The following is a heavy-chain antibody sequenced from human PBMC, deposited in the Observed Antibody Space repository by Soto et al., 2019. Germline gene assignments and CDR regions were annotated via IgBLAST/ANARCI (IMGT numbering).Heavy chain of an antibody. CDR3: AVDRIYGMDV. Sequence: SQTLSLSCAVYGGSFSGYCWSWIRQHPGKGLEWIGEINHSGSTDYNPSLKSRVTISVDTSKNQFSLKLSSVTAADTAVYYCAVDRIYGMDVWGQGTTVTVSS. V-gene: IGHV4-34*01. CDR2: INHSGST. J-gene: IGHJ6*02. CDR1: GGSFSGYC.